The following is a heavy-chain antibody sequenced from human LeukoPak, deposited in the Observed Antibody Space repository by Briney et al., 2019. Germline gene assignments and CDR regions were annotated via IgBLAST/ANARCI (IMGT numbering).Heavy chain of an antibody. J-gene: IGHJ6*02. V-gene: IGHV3-21*01. D-gene: IGHD3-10*01. CDR3: ARDLYGSGSFYHGMDV. CDR1: GFTFSSYS. Sequence: GGSLRLSCAASGFTFSSYSMNWVRQAPGKGLEWVSSISSSSSYIYYADSVKGRFTISRDNAKNSLYLQMNSLRAEDTAVYYCARDLYGSGSFYHGMDVWGQGTTVTVSS. CDR2: ISSSSSYI.